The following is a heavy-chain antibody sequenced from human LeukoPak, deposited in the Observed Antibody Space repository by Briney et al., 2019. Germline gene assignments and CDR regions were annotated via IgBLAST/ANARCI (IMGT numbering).Heavy chain of an antibody. V-gene: IGHV3-21*01. J-gene: IGHJ4*02. D-gene: IGHD6-13*01. Sequence: GGSLRLSCAASGFTFSSYSMNWVRQAPGKGLEWVSSISSSSSYIYYADSVKGRFTISRDNAKNSLHLQMNSLRAEDTAVYYCARDGVAAEEVSFDYWGQGTLVTVSS. CDR1: GFTFSSYS. CDR3: ARDGVAAEEVSFDY. CDR2: ISSSSSYI.